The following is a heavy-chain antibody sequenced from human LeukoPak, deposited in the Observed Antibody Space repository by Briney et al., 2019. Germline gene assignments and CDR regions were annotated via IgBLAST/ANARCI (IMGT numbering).Heavy chain of an antibody. CDR1: GGSISSYY. J-gene: IGHJ4*02. CDR2: IYHSGST. CDR3: ASYDFWSGNPDY. D-gene: IGHD3-3*01. V-gene: IGHV4-59*04. Sequence: PSETLSLTCTVSGGSISSYYWSWIRQPPGKGLEWIGYIYHSGSTYYNPSLKSRVTISVDRSKNQFSLKLSSVTAADTAVYYCASYDFWSGNPDYWGQGTLVTVSS.